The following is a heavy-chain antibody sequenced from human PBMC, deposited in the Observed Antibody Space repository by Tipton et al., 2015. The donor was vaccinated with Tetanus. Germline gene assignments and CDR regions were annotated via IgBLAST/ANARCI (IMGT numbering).Heavy chain of an antibody. CDR2: ISSRSTTM. J-gene: IGHJ4*02. V-gene: IGHV3-48*02. Sequence: SLRLSCIASGFTFSDYSMNWVRQAPGRGLEWVSYISSRSTTMYYADSVKGRFTISRDNLKNSLYLQMNSLRDEDTAVYYCAKGLVYATFRSDYWGQGTLVTVSS. D-gene: IGHD2-8*01. CDR3: AKGLVYATFRSDY. CDR1: GFTFSDYS.